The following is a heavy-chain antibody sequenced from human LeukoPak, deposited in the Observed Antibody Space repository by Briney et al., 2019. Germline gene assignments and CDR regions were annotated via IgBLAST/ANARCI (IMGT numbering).Heavy chain of an antibody. D-gene: IGHD3-3*01. V-gene: IGHV1-18*01. CDR1: GYTFTSYG. CDR3: ARDARSGRITIFGVVTPGESWFDP. Sequence: GASVKVSCKASGYTFTSYGISWVRQAPGQGLEWMGWISAYNGNTNYAQKLQGRVTMTTDTSTSTAYMELRSLRSDDTAVYYCARDARSGRITIFGVVTPGESWFDPWGQGTLVTVSS. J-gene: IGHJ5*02. CDR2: ISAYNGNT.